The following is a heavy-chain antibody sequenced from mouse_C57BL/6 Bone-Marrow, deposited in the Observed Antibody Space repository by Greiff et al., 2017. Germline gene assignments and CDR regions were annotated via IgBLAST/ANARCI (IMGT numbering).Heavy chain of an antibody. CDR3: ARSPYYQFGMDY. D-gene: IGHD2-10*01. J-gene: IGHJ4*01. Sequence: EVQLQQSGPELVKPGASVKISCKASGYSFTGYYMNWVKQSPEKSLEWIGEINPSTGGTTYNQKFKAKATLTVDKSSSTAYMQLKSLTSEDSAVYYCARSPYYQFGMDYWGQGTSVTVSS. CDR2: INPSTGGT. CDR1: GYSFTGYY. V-gene: IGHV1-42*01.